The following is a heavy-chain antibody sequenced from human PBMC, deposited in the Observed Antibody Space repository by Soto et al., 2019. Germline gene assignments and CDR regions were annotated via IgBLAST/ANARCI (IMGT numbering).Heavy chain of an antibody. CDR1: GYSFTDYH. J-gene: IGHJ6*02. CDR2: INPESGGT. D-gene: IGHD2-8*01. Sequence: ASVKVSCKASGYSFTDYHIHWVRQAPGQGLEWLGRINPESGGTSTAQTFQGWVTMTTDTAISTASMELTRLTSDDTAIYYCSRGDSTDCSNGVCSFFYNHDMDVWGQGTTVTVSS. V-gene: IGHV1-2*04. CDR3: SRGDSTDCSNGVCSFFYNHDMDV.